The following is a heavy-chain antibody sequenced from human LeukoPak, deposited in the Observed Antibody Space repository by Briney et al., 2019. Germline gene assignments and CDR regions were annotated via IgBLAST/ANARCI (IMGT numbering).Heavy chain of an antibody. CDR2: ISQNGDNT. D-gene: IGHD3-10*01. CDR3: MNPNHYGSGR. J-gene: IGHJ4*02. V-gene: IGHV3-64D*06. Sequence: GGSPRLSCSVSGFSFSSYVLHWVRQAPGKGLESVSGISQNGDNTYYADSVKGRFTISKDNSENTLYLQMNSLRPEDTAVYYCMNPNHYGSGRWGQGTLVTVSS. CDR1: GFSFSSYV.